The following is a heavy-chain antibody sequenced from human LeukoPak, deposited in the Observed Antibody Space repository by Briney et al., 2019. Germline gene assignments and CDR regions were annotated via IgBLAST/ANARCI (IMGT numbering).Heavy chain of an antibody. J-gene: IGHJ3*01. D-gene: IGHD6-6*01. CDR1: GFTFSDYY. Sequence: GGSLRLSCAASGFTFSDYYMSWIRQTPGKGLEWVPYISSSSSYTNYADSAKGRFTISRDNAKNSLYLQMNSLRAEDTAVYYCARARWWSSSSPMGVWGQGTMVTVSS. CDR2: ISSSSSYT. CDR3: ARARWWSSSSPMGV. V-gene: IGHV3-11*06.